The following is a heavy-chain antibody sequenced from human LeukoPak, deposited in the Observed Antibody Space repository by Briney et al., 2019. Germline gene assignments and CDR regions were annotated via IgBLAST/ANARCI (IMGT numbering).Heavy chain of an antibody. Sequence: PGGSLRLSCAASGFTFSSYAMHWVRQAPGKGLEWVAVISYDGSSKYYADSVKGRFTISRDNSKNTLYLQMNSLRAEDTAVYYCARDSSSWYYFDYWGQGTLVTVSS. CDR1: GFTFSSYA. CDR3: ARDSSSWYYFDY. D-gene: IGHD6-13*01. V-gene: IGHV3-30*04. CDR2: ISYDGSSK. J-gene: IGHJ4*02.